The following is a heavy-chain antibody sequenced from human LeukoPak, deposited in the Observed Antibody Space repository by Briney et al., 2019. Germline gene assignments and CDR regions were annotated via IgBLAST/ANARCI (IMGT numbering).Heavy chain of an antibody. V-gene: IGHV3-7*01. CDR3: ARDGILEWLLGIDY. Sequence: GGSLRLSCAASGFTFSSYWMSWVRQAPGKGLEWVANIKQDGSEKYYVDSVKGRFTISRDNAKNSLYLQMNSLRAEDTAVYYCARDGILEWLLGIDYWGQGTLVTVSS. CDR1: GFTFSSYW. D-gene: IGHD3-3*01. CDR2: IKQDGSEK. J-gene: IGHJ4*02.